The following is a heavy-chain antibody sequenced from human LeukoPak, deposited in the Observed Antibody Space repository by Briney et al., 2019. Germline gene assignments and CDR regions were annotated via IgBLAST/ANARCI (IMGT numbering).Heavy chain of an antibody. CDR1: GDSVSSNSVA. D-gene: IGHD1-26*01. CDR2: TYYRSKWYN. J-gene: IGHJ3*02. CDR3: ASLKWELGEDAFDI. V-gene: IGHV6-1*01. Sequence: SQTLSLTCAISGDSVSSNSVAWNWIRQSPSRGLEWLGRTYYRSKWYNDYAVSVKGRISINPDTSKNQFSLQLNSVTPEDTAVYYCASLKWELGEDAFDIWGQGTMVTVSS.